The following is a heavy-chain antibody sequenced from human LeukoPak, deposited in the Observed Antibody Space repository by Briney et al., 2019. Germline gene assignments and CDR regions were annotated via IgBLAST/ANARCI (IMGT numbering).Heavy chain of an antibody. CDR2: IRYDGSNK. CDR1: GFTFSTYG. J-gene: IGHJ4*02. V-gene: IGHV3-30*02. CDR3: ASLWFGELFGFDY. Sequence: GGSLRLSCAASGFTFSTYGMHWVRQAPGKGLEWVAFIRYDGSNKYYADSVKGRFTISRDNSKNTLYLQMNSLRAEDTAVYYCASLWFGELFGFDYWGQGTLVTVSS. D-gene: IGHD3-10*01.